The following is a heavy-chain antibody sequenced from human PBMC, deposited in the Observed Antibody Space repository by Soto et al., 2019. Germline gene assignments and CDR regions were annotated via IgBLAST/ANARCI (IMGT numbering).Heavy chain of an antibody. CDR3: VKRGRNWGAFHF. V-gene: IGHV3-23*01. CDR1: GFILNNYA. D-gene: IGHD7-27*01. CDR2: IGGTDGDSDGVP. Sequence: VQLLESGGDLVQPGGSLRLSCVASGFILNNYAMSWVRQAPGKGLEWVSTIGGTDGDSDGVPWYEDSVKGRFTISRDSSANTVFLHMVNLRAGGWALYYCVKRGRNWGAFHFWGQGTTVVVSS. J-gene: IGHJ3*01.